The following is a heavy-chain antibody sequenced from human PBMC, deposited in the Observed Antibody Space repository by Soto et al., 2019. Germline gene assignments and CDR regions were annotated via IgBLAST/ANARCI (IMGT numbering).Heavy chain of an antibody. J-gene: IGHJ4*02. CDR1: GFTFSGSA. Sequence: EVQLVESGGGLVQPGESLKLSCAGSGFTFSGSAIHWVRQASGKGLEWVGRIRSKPDNYATAYGASVKGRFTIARDDSKYTAYLQMNSLKTEDTAVYYCTSLYCTNGVCLSWGQGTLVTVSS. CDR3: TSLYCTNGVCLS. D-gene: IGHD2-8*01. V-gene: IGHV3-73*01. CDR2: IRSKPDNYAT.